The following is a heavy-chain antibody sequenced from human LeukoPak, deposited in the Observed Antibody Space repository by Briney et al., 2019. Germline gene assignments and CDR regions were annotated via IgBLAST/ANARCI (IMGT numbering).Heavy chain of an antibody. V-gene: IGHV3-66*01. Sequence: GGSLRLSCAASGFNVSSNYMSWVRQAPGKGLEWVSVIYSGGSTYYADSVKGRFTISRDNSKNTLYLQMNSLRAEDTAVYYCARDSVGGSSWYGFFDYWGQGTLVTVSS. CDR3: ARDSVGGSSWYGFFDY. CDR2: IYSGGST. CDR1: GFNVSSNY. D-gene: IGHD6-13*01. J-gene: IGHJ4*02.